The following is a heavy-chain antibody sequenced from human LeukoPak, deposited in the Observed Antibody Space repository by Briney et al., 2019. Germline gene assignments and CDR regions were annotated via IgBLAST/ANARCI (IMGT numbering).Heavy chain of an antibody. CDR1: GYTFTGYY. CDR2: INSNNGVS. CDR3: ARRFCTGGSCYPDY. D-gene: IGHD2-15*01. V-gene: IGHV1-2*02. Sequence: VASVKVSCKASGYTFTGYYIHWVRLAPGQGLAWMGRINSNNGVSNYAQRFQGRVTMTRDTSISTAYMELSGLTSDDTAVYYCARRFCTGGSCYPDYWGQGTLVTVSS. J-gene: IGHJ4*02.